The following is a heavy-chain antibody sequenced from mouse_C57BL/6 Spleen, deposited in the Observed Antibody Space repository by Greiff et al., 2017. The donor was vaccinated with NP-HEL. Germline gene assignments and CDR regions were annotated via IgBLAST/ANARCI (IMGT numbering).Heavy chain of an antibody. CDR2: IHPNSGST. J-gene: IGHJ3*01. Sequence: VQLQQPGAELVKPGASVKLSCKASGYTFTSYWMHWVKQRPGQGLEWIGMIHPNSGSTNYNEKFKSKATLTVDKSSSTAYMQLSSLTSEDSAVYYCARAHYYGSSYPAWFAYWGQGTLVTVSA. CDR3: ARAHYYGSSYPAWFAY. V-gene: IGHV1-64*01. CDR1: GYTFTSYW. D-gene: IGHD1-1*01.